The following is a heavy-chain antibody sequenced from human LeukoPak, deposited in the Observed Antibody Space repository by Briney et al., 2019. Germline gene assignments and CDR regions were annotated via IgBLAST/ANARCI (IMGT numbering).Heavy chain of an antibody. J-gene: IGHJ4*02. CDR3: ARGGVSNSWYRTPDY. CDR2: ISTYDGNT. V-gene: IGHV1-18*01. D-gene: IGHD6-13*01. CDR1: GYSFTNYG. Sequence: ASVKVSCKASGYSFTNYGMSWVRQAPGQGLEWMGWISTYDGNTSYVQKLQGRVTMTTDTSTSTAYMELRSLRSDDTAVYYCARGGVSNSWYRTPDYWGQGTLVAVSS.